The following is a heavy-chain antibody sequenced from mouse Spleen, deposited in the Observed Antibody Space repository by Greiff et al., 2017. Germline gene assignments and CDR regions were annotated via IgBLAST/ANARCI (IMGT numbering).Heavy chain of an antibody. CDR2: ISSGSSTI. CDR1: GFTFSDYG. Sequence: LVESGGGLVKPGGSLKLSCAASGFTFSDYGMHWVRQAPEKGLEWVAYISSGSSTIYYADTVKGRFTISRDNAKNTLFLQMTSLRSEDTAMYYCAKTSGGAMDYWGQGTSVTVSS. CDR3: AKTSGGAMDY. D-gene: IGHD3-2*02. J-gene: IGHJ4*01. V-gene: IGHV5-17*01.